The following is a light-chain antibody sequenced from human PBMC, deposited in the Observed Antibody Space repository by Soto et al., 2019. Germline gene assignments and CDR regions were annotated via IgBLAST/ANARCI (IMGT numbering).Light chain of an antibody. Sequence: DIQMTQSPSSVSASIGDSVSISCRASQGISTYLGWYQQKPGKAPKLLIYAASSLQTGVPSLFSGSGSGTDFTLTISSLQPEDFGTYYCQQAISFPITFGQGTRLDIK. CDR2: AAS. CDR3: QQAISFPIT. J-gene: IGKJ5*01. V-gene: IGKV1-12*01. CDR1: QGISTY.